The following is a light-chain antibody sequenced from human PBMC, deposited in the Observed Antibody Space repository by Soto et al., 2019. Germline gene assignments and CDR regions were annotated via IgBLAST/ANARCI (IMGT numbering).Light chain of an antibody. V-gene: IGKV1-9*01. CDR1: QGISSY. CDR2: AAS. Sequence: DIQLTQSPSFLSASVGDRVTITCRASQGISSYLAWYQQKPGKAPKLLIYAASTLQSGVPSRFSGSGSGTEFTLTISSLQPEDFATYYCQQLSVYPITFGQGTRLEIK. CDR3: QQLSVYPIT. J-gene: IGKJ5*01.